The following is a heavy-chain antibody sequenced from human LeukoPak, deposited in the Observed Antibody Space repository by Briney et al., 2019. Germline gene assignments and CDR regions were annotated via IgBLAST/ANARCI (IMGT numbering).Heavy chain of an antibody. D-gene: IGHD7-27*01. V-gene: IGHV4-39*01. Sequence: SETLSLTCTVSGGSISSSSYYWGWIRQPPGKVLEWIGSIYYSGSTYYNPSLKSRVTISVDTSKNQFSLKLSSVTAADTAVYYCASLGIGPYYFDYWGQGTLVTVSS. J-gene: IGHJ4*02. CDR1: GGSISSSSYY. CDR2: IYYSGST. CDR3: ASLGIGPYYFDY.